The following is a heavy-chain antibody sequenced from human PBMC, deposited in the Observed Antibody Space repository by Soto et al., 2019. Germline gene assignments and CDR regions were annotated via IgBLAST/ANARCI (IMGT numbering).Heavy chain of an antibody. J-gene: IGHJ4*02. CDR2: INAGNGNT. D-gene: IGHD3-3*01. V-gene: IGHV1-3*01. CDR3: ASSDFWSGYYTLDY. Sequence: QVQLVQSGAEVKKPGASVKVSCKASGYTFTSYAMHWVRQAPGQRLEWMGWINAGNGNTKYSQKFQGRVTITRDTSASTAYMELSRLRSEDTAVYYCASSDFWSGYYTLDYWGQGTLVTVSS. CDR1: GYTFTSYA.